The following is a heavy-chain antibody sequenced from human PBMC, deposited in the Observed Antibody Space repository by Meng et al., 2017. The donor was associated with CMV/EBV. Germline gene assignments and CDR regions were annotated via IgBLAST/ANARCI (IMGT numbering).Heavy chain of an antibody. CDR2: IDWDDDK. V-gene: IGHV2-70*04. J-gene: IGHJ5*02. Sequence: SGPTLVKPTQTLTLTCTFSGFSLSTSGMRASWIRQPPGKALEWLARIDWDDDKFYSTSLKTRLTISKDTSKNQVVLTMTNMDPVDTATYYCARIQGGFWWLRLNLWFDPWGQGTLVTVSS. D-gene: IGHD5-12*01. CDR3: ARIQGGFWWLRLNLWFDP. CDR1: GFSLSTSGMR.